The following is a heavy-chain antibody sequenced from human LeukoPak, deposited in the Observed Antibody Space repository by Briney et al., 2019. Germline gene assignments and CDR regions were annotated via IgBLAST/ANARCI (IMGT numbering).Heavy chain of an antibody. V-gene: IGHV1-58*02. J-gene: IGHJ5*02. CDR2: IVVGSGNT. D-gene: IGHD3-16*01. CDR1: GFTFTSSA. Sequence: GASVKVSCKASGFTFTSSAMQWVRQARGQRLEWIGWIVVGSGNTNYAQKFQERVTITRDMSTSTAYMELSSLRSEDTAVHYCAADPFMITFGGVTPLGFDPWGQGTLVTVSS. CDR3: AADPFMITFGGVTPLGFDP.